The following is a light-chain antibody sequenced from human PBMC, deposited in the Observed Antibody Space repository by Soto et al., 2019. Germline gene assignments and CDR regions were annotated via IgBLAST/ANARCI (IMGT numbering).Light chain of an antibody. V-gene: IGKV3-20*01. CDR3: QQYGSSPPRT. J-gene: IGKJ1*01. Sequence: EIVMTQSPATLSVSPGERATLSCRASQSVISNLAWYQQKPGQAPRLLIYGASTRATDVPDRFSGSGSGADFTLTISRLEPEDFAVYYCQQYGSSPPRTFGQGTKVDIK. CDR1: QSVISN. CDR2: GAS.